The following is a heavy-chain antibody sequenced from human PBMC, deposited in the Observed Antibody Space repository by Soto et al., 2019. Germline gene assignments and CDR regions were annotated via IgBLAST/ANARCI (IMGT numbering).Heavy chain of an antibody. CDR2: ISYDGSNK. CDR3: AKDHSSGWTNSYYFDY. CDR1: GFTFSSYG. D-gene: IGHD6-19*01. J-gene: IGHJ4*02. Sequence: PGGSLRLSCAASGFTFSSYGMHWVRQSPGKGLEWVAVISYDGSNKYYADSVKGRFTISRDNSKNTLYLQMNSLRAEDTAVYYCAKDHSSGWTNSYYFDYWGQGTLVTVSS. V-gene: IGHV3-30*18.